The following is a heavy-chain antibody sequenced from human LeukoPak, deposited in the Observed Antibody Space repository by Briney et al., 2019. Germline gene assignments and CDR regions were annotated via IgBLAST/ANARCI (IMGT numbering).Heavy chain of an antibody. J-gene: IGHJ4*02. CDR3: AKRTGGPSPFDY. D-gene: IGHD3/OR15-3a*01. V-gene: IGHV3-48*01. CDR2: ISSSSSTI. CDR1: GFTFSSYS. Sequence: GGSLRLSCAASGFTFSSYSMNWVRQAPGKGLEWVSYISSSSSTICYADSVKGRFTISRDNSKNTLYLQMNSLRAEDTAVYYCAKRTGGPSPFDYWGQGALVTVSS.